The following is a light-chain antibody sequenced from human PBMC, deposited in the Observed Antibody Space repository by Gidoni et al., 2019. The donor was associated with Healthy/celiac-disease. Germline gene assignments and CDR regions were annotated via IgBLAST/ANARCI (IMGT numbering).Light chain of an antibody. CDR3: QQSYSTTYT. CDR1: QSISSY. Sequence: DIQMTQSPSSLSASVGDSVTITCRASQSISSYLNWYQQNPGKAPKLLIYSASSLQSGVPSRFSCRGSGTDFTLTISSLQPEYFATYYCQQSYSTTYTFXQXTKLEIK. V-gene: IGKV1-39*01. CDR2: SAS. J-gene: IGKJ2*01.